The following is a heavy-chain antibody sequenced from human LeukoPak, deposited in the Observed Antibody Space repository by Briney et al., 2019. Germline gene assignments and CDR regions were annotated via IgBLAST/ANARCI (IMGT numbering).Heavy chain of an antibody. CDR1: GYTFTSYD. CDR3: ARGVPKWLARGVHWFDT. Sequence: GSSVKVSCKASGYTFTSYDIDWVRLAPGRGLEWMGWMNPNSGNTGYAQKFQGRVTMTRNTSISTDYMELSRMRSEDTDVYYCARGVPKWLARGVHWFDTWGQGNLVTVSS. CDR2: MNPNSGNT. D-gene: IGHD6-19*01. V-gene: IGHV1-8*01. J-gene: IGHJ5*02.